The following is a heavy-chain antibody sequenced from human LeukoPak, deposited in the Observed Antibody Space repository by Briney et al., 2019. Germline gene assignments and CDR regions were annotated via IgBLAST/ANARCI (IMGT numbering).Heavy chain of an antibody. V-gene: IGHV4-59*01. J-gene: IGHJ3*02. D-gene: IGHD2-21*02. CDR3: ARVTTHIVVVTASDAFDI. CDR2: IYYSGST. Sequence: SQTLSLTCTVSGGSIRSYYWSWIRQPPGNGLEWIGYIYYSGSTNYNPSLKSRVTISVDTSKNQFSLKLSSVTAADTAVYYSARVTTHIVVVTASDAFDIWGQGTMVTVSS. CDR1: GGSIRSYY.